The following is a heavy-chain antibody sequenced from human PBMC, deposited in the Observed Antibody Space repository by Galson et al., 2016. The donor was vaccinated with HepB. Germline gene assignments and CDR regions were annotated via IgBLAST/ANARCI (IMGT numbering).Heavy chain of an antibody. Sequence: SLRLSCAAPGFTVNTDYISIVRQAPGKGLEWLSVIYPGGDTYYTDSVRGRFIVSTDAAKKTLFFQMNSLRAEDTAVYYCSKDPFPSWGSWGLGTLVTVSS. CDR2: IYPGGDT. V-gene: IGHV3-53*01. J-gene: IGHJ5*02. CDR3: SKDPFPSWGS. D-gene: IGHD3-16*01. CDR1: GFTVNTDY.